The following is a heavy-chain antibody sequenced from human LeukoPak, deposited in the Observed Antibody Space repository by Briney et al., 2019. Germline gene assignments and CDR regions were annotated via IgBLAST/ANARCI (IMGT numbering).Heavy chain of an antibody. J-gene: IGHJ4*02. D-gene: IGHD2-15*01. CDR3: GKRPLGYCSGGSCAFDY. CDR2: ISGSGGST. Sequence: HPGGSLRLSCAASGFTFSSYAMSWVRQAPGKGLEWVSAISGSGGSTYYADSVKGRFTISRDNSKNTLYLQMNSLRAEDTAVYYCGKRPLGYCSGGSCAFDYWGQGTLVTVSS. V-gene: IGHV3-23*01. CDR1: GFTFSSYA.